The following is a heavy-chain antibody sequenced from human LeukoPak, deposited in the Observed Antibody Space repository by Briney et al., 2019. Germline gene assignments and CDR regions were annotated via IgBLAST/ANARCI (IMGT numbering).Heavy chain of an antibody. Sequence: SETLSLTCTVSGGAISTYYWSWIRQPPGKGLEWIGNVYKSGNTNYNPSLKSRVTISIDTSKNQFSLKLSSVTAADTAVYYCARFLLDAFDIWGQGTMVTVSS. V-gene: IGHV4-59*01. CDR3: ARFLLDAFDI. CDR1: GGAISTYY. J-gene: IGHJ3*02. CDR2: VYKSGNT.